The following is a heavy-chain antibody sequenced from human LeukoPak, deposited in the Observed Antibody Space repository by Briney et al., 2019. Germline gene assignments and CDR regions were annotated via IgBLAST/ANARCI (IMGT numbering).Heavy chain of an antibody. CDR2: IWYDGSNK. J-gene: IGHJ4*02. Sequence: AGGSLRLSGAASGFTFSSYGMHWVRQAPGKGLEWGAVIWYDGSNKYYADSVKGRFTISRDNSKNTLYLQMNSLRAEDTAVYYCARDRRSSGWYAPLDYWGQGTLVTVSS. V-gene: IGHV3-33*01. CDR1: GFTFSSYG. CDR3: ARDRRSSGWYAPLDY. D-gene: IGHD6-19*01.